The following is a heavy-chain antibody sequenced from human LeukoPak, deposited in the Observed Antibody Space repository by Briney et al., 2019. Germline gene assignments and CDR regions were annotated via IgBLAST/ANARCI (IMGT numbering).Heavy chain of an antibody. J-gene: IGHJ4*02. D-gene: IGHD3-9*01. Sequence: SETLSLTCNVSGGSISSYYWSWIRQPPGKGLEWIGYIYYSGSTNYNPSLKSRVTISVDTSKNQFSLKLRSVTAADTAVYYCARVTGYMIEDYFDYWGQGILVTVSS. V-gene: IGHV4-59*01. CDR3: ARVTGYMIEDYFDY. CDR2: IYYSGST. CDR1: GGSISSYY.